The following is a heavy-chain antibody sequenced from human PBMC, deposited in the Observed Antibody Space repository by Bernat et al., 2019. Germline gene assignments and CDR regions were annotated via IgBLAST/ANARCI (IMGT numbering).Heavy chain of an antibody. D-gene: IGHD6-6*01. CDR3: ASLVGSSSSSGGFDY. V-gene: IGHV3-33*01. Sequence: VQLVESGGGLIQPGGSLRLSCAASGFTFSSYGMHWVRQAPGKGLEGVAVIWYDGSNKYYADSVKGRFTISRDNSKNTLYLQMNSLRAEDTAVYYCASLVGSSSSSGGFDYWGQGTLVTVSS. CDR2: IWYDGSNK. J-gene: IGHJ4*02. CDR1: GFTFSSYG.